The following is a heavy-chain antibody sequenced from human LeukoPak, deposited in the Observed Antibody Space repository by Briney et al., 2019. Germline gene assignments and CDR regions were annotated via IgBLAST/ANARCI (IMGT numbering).Heavy chain of an antibody. CDR3: ARDLNTWIQLWSSGIAAAGTPAL. D-gene: IGHD6-13*01. J-gene: IGHJ4*02. V-gene: IGHV3-48*04. Sequence: PGGSLRLSCAASGFTFSSYSMNWVRQAPGKGLEWVSYISGSSSTIYDADSVKGRFTISRDNAKNTLYLQMNSLRAEDTAVYYCARDLNTWIQLWSSGIAAAGTPALWGQGTLVTVSS. CDR2: ISGSSSTI. CDR1: GFTFSSYS.